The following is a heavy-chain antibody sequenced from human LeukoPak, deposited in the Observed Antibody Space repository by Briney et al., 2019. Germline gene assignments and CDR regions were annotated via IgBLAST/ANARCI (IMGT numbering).Heavy chain of an antibody. CDR2: IYWDDGK. D-gene: IGHD3-10*01. Sequence: SGPTLVKPTQTLTLTCTFSRFSLSTTGVGVGWIRQPPGKALEWLALIYWDDGKRYSPSLKSRLTITKDTSKNQVVLTMTTMDPVDTATYYCAHSTTYGSGSYGYGYWGQGTLVTVSS. J-gene: IGHJ4*02. V-gene: IGHV2-5*02. CDR1: RFSLSTTGVG. CDR3: AHSTTYGSGSYGYGY.